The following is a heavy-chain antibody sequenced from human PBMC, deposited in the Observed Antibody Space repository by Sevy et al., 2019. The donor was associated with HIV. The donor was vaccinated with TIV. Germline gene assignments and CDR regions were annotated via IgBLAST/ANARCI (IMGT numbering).Heavy chain of an antibody. CDR3: AKDTRMDYDFWSGYYLSYYGMDV. D-gene: IGHD3-3*01. Sequence: GGSLRLSCAASGFTFDDYAMHWVRQAPGKGLEWVSGISWNSGSIGYADSVKGRFTISRANAKNSLYLQMNSLRAEDTALYYCAKDTRMDYDFWSGYYLSYYGMDVWGQGTTVTVSS. J-gene: IGHJ6*02. CDR1: GFTFDDYA. CDR2: ISWNSGSI. V-gene: IGHV3-9*01.